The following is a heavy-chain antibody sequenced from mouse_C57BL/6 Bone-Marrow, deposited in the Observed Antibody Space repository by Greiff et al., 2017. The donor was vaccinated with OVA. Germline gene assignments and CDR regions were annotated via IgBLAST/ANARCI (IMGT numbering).Heavy chain of an antibody. CDR3: ARGPWHFDY. V-gene: IGHV5-12*01. Sequence: EVQGVESGGGLVQPGGSLKLSCAASGFTFSDYYMYWVRQTPEKRLEWVAYISNGGGSTYYPDTVKGRFTISRDNAKNTLYLQMSRLKSEDTAMYYCARGPWHFDYWGQGTTLTVSS. CDR1: GFTFSDYY. CDR2: ISNGGGST. J-gene: IGHJ2*01.